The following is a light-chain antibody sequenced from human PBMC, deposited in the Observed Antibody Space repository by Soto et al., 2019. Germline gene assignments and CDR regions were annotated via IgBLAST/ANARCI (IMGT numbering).Light chain of an antibody. V-gene: IGKV4-1*01. Sequence: DVVMTQSPDSLAVSLGERATINCKSSQSILYSSNNNNYLAWYQQKPGQPPKLLIYWASTRYSGVPDRFIGSGSGTDFTLTISSLQAEDVAVYYCQQYYSIPQTFGRGTKLE. CDR1: QSILYSSNNNNY. CDR3: QQYYSIPQT. J-gene: IGKJ2*01. CDR2: WAS.